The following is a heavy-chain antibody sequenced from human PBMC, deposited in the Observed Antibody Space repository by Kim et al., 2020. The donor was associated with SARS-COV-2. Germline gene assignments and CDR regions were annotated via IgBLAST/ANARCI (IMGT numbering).Heavy chain of an antibody. V-gene: IGHV4-34*01. D-gene: IGHD2-2*01. J-gene: IGHJ6*03. CDR1: GGSLSGYS. Sequence: SETLSLTCAVYGGSLSGYSWSWIRQPPGKGLEWIGEINHSGGTKYSPSLKSRVAMSVDTSKNQFSLRLRSVTAADTAVYYCARGHTVVVPSPILGLGPIYYYYNMDVGGRGTTVTVSS. CDR3: ARGHTVVVPSPILGLGPIYYYYNMDV. CDR2: INHSGGT.